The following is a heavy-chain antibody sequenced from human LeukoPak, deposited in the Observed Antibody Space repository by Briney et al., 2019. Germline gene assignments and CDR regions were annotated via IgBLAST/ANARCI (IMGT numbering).Heavy chain of an antibody. D-gene: IGHD6-6*01. Sequence: GGSLRLSCAASGFTFSSYWMSWVRQAPGKGLEWVASIKQDGSEKYCVDSVKGRFTISRDNANNSLYLQMNSLRADDTAVYYCXRXIGXRKAAPPGWFDPWGQGALVTVSS. J-gene: IGHJ5*02. CDR2: IKQDGSEK. CDR3: XRXIGXRKAAPPGWFDP. CDR1: GFTFSSYW. V-gene: IGHV3-7*01.